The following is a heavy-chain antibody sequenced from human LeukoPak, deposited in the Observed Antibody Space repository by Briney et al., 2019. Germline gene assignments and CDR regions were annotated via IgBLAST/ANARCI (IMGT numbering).Heavy chain of an antibody. CDR1: GFTFCSYG. D-gene: IGHD3-9*01. Sequence: PGRSLRLSCAACGFTFCSYGMHWVRQAPGKGLKWVAVISYDGSNKYYADSVKGRFTISRDNSKNTLYLQMNSLRAEDTAVYYCARSAKYDILTGWLDYWGQGTLVTVSS. V-gene: IGHV3-30*03. CDR2: ISYDGSNK. J-gene: IGHJ4*02. CDR3: ARSAKYDILTGWLDY.